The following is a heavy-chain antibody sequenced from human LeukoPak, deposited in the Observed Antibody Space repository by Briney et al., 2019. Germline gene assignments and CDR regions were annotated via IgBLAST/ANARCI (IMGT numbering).Heavy chain of an antibody. CDR1: GASISSWY. Sequence: ASETLSLTCTVAGASISSWYWSWIRQPPGKGLEWIGNIHGSGNTNYNPSLKSRVSMSLDTSKNQVSLKLTSVTAADTATYFCARETMLAGFASGLGFNYWGQGILVTVSS. D-gene: IGHD6-19*01. CDR2: IHGSGNT. J-gene: IGHJ4*02. CDR3: ARETMLAGFASGLGFNY. V-gene: IGHV4-59*12.